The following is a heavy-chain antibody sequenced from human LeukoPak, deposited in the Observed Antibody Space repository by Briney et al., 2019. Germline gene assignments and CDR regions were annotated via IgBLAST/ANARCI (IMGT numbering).Heavy chain of an antibody. J-gene: IGHJ4*02. Sequence: PGRSLRLSCAASGFTFSSYGMHWVRQAPGKGLEWVAVISYDGSSKYYADSVKGRFTISRDNSKNTLYLQMNSLRAEDTAVYYCASSRSSSWYGASLDYWGQETLVTGSS. CDR1: GFTFSSYG. V-gene: IGHV3-30*03. CDR2: ISYDGSSK. CDR3: ASSRSSSWYGASLDY. D-gene: IGHD6-13*01.